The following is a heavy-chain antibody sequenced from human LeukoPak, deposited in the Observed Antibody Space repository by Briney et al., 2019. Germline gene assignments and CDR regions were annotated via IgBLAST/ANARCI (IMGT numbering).Heavy chain of an antibody. CDR2: INHSGST. D-gene: IGHD6-6*01. Sequence: PSETLSLTCAVYGGSFSGYYWSWIRQPSGKGLEWIGEINHSGSTNYNPSLKSRVTTSVDTSKNQFSLKLNSVTAADTAVYYCAREISPADSSSAFDSWGQGTLVTVSS. V-gene: IGHV4-34*01. CDR1: GGSFSGYY. J-gene: IGHJ4*02. CDR3: AREISPADSSSAFDS.